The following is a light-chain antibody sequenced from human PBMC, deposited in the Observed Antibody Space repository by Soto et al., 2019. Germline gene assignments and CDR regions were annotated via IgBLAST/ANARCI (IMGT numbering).Light chain of an antibody. CDR2: WAS. Sequence: DIVMTQSPDSLAVSLGARATINCKSSQSVLYSSNNKNYLAWYQQRPGQPPKLLIYWASTRESGVPDRFSGSVSGTDFTLTITSLQAEDVAVYYCQQYESTPPTFGQGTKLEIK. CDR1: QSVLYSSNNKNY. V-gene: IGKV4-1*01. CDR3: QQYESTPPT. J-gene: IGKJ2*01.